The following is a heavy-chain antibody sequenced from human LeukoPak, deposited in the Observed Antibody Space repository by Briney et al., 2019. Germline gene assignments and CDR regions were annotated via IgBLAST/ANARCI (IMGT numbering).Heavy chain of an antibody. V-gene: IGHV1-2*02. Sequence: ASVTVSCKASGYTFTGYYMHWVRQAPGQGLEWMGWINPNSGGTNYAQKFQGRVTMTRDTSISTAYMELSRLRSDDTAVYYCARDRITIFGVVKSWFDPWGQGTLVTVSS. J-gene: IGHJ5*02. D-gene: IGHD3-3*01. CDR3: ARDRITIFGVVKSWFDP. CDR1: GYTFTGYY. CDR2: INPNSGGT.